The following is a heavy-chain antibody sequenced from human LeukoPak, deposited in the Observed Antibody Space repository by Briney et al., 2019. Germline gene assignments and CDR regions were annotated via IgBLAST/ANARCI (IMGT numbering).Heavy chain of an antibody. CDR1: GGTFSSYA. D-gene: IGHD2-2*01. Sequence: ASVKVSCKASGGTFSSYAISWVRQAPGQGLEWMGGIIPIFGTANYAQKFQGRVTITADESTSTAYMGLSSLRSEDTAVYYCAMLIVVVPAANDAFDIWGQGTMVTVSS. CDR3: AMLIVVVPAANDAFDI. V-gene: IGHV1-69*13. J-gene: IGHJ3*02. CDR2: IIPIFGTA.